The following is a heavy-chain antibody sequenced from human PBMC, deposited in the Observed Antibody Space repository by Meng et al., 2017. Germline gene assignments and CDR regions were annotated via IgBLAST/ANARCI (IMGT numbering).Heavy chain of an antibody. J-gene: IGHJ5*02. CDR3: ARGRWRGNRFDP. CDR1: GGSLSGYY. D-gene: IGHD3-10*01. Sequence: QVQLQQWGAGLLKPSAALSLTCAVYGGSLSGYYWSWIRQPPGKGLEWIGEINHSGSTNYNPSLKSRVTISVDTSKNQFSLKLSSVTAADTAVYYCARGRWRGNRFDPWGQGTLVTVSS. V-gene: IGHV4-34*01. CDR2: INHSGST.